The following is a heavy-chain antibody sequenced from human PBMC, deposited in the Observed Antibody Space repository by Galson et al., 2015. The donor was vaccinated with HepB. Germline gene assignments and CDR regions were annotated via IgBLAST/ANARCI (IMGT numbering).Heavy chain of an antibody. J-gene: IGHJ6*04. V-gene: IGHV5-51*01. CDR1: GHSFTSYW. Sequence: QSGAEVKKPGESLSNSCTGSGHSFTSYWIGGVRQMPGKGLRWMGIIYPGDSDTKYSPSFQRQVTISADKSISTAYLQWTSLKASDTAMYYGARRGGTVYYYGMDVWGKGTTVTVSS. D-gene: IGHD1-1*01. CDR2: IYPGDSDT. CDR3: ARRGGTVYYYGMDV.